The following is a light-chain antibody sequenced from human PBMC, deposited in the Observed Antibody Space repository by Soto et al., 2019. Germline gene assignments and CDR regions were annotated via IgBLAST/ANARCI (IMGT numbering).Light chain of an antibody. Sequence: SYELTQPPSVSVSPGQTASITCSGDKLGDKYACWYQQKPGQSPVLVIYQDSKRPSGIPERFSGSNSGNTATLTISGTQAMYEADYYCQAWDSSTPVVFGGGTKLTVL. CDR2: QDS. J-gene: IGLJ2*01. CDR3: QAWDSSTPVV. V-gene: IGLV3-1*01. CDR1: KLGDKY.